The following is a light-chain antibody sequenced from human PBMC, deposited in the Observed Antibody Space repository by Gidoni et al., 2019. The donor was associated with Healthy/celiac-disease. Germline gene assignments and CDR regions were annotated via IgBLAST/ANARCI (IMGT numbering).Light chain of an antibody. CDR2: AAS. Sequence: DIQMTQTPSSLSASVGDRVTITCRAIQSISSYLNWYQHKPGKAPKLLIYAASSLQSGVPSRFSGSGSGTDFTLTISSLQPEDFATYYCQQSYSTPFTFGPGTKVDIK. CDR1: QSISSY. V-gene: IGKV1-39*01. J-gene: IGKJ3*01. CDR3: QQSYSTPFT.